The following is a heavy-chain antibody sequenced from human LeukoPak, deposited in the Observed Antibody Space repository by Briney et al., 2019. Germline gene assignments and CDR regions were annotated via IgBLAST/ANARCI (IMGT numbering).Heavy chain of an antibody. CDR3: ARRPEVRGGGFNY. Sequence: PGESLKISCRGSGYSFTSYWIGWVRQMPGKGLEWMGIIYPGDSDTRYSPSFQGQVTISADKSISTAYLQWSSLKASDTAMYYCARRPEVRGGGFNYWGQGTLVTVSS. CDR1: GYSFTSYW. D-gene: IGHD2-15*01. V-gene: IGHV5-51*01. J-gene: IGHJ4*02. CDR2: IYPGDSDT.